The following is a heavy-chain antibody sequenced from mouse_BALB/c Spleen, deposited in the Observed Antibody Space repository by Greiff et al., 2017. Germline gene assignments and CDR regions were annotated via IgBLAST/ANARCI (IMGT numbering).Heavy chain of an antibody. CDR1: GFTFSSYT. CDR3: TRDDGNAYYAMDY. V-gene: IGHV5-6-4*01. Sequence: EVNVVESGGGLVKPGGSLKLSCAASGFTFSSYTMSWVRQTPEKRLEWVATISSGGSYTYYPDSVKGRFTISRDNAKNTLYLQMSSLKSEDTAMYYCTRDDGNAYYAMDYWGQGTSVTVSS. D-gene: IGHD2-1*01. CDR2: ISSGGSYT. J-gene: IGHJ4*01.